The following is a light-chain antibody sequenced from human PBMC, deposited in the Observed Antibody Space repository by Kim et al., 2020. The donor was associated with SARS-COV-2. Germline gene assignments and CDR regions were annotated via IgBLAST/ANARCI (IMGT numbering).Light chain of an antibody. Sequence: EIVLTQSPGTLSLSPGERVTLSCRASQSVSSSYLAWYQQKPGQAPRLLIYGASSRVTGIPDRFSGSGSGTDFTLTISRLEAEDFAVYYCQQYGSSSLTFGGGTKVDIK. V-gene: IGKV3-20*01. CDR2: GAS. CDR3: QQYGSSSLT. CDR1: QSVSSSY. J-gene: IGKJ4*01.